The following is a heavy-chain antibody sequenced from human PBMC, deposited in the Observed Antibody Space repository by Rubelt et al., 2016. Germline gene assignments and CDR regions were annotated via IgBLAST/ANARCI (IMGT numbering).Heavy chain of an antibody. CDR2: LSNGGST. Sequence: VSGGSISTFYWTWIRQPPGRGLDWIGNLSNGGSTNYNPSLKSRVTMSVDTSKNQFSLTLTSVTAAATAVYYCAREEGWQQPIGYWGQGALVTVSS. D-gene: IGHD6-13*01. J-gene: IGHJ4*01. CDR1: GGSISTFY. CDR3: AREEGWQQPIGY. V-gene: IGHV4-59*01.